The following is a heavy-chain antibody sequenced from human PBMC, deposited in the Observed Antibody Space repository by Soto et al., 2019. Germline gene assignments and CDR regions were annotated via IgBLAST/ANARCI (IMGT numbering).Heavy chain of an antibody. D-gene: IGHD6-13*01. J-gene: IGHJ5*02. CDR1: GGSISSYY. Sequence: SDTLSLTCTVSGGSISSYYWSWIRQPPGKGLEWIGYIYYSGSTNYNPSLKSRVTISVDTSKNQFSLKLSSVTAADTAVYYCARSYSSPWFYPWGEGSLVTVSA. V-gene: IGHV4-59*01. CDR2: IYYSGST. CDR3: ARSYSSPWFYP.